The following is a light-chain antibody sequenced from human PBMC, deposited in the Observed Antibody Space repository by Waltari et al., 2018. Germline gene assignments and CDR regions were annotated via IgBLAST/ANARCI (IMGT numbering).Light chain of an antibody. CDR3: QQYNNCPPLFT. Sequence: EIVMTQSPATLSVSQGERATLSCRASQSVSSNLAWYQQKPGQAPRLLIYGAAARATGIPARLSGSGSGTEFTLTISSLQSEDFAIYYCQQYNNCPPLFTFGPGTKVDIK. CDR2: GAA. J-gene: IGKJ3*01. V-gene: IGKV3-15*01. CDR1: QSVSSN.